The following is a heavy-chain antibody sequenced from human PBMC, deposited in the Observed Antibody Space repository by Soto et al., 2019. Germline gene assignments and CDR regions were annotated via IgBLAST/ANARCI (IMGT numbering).Heavy chain of an antibody. CDR1: GFSFSSYS. CDR2: LSSSKTYI. V-gene: IGHV3-48*02. CDR3: VRDSRWAFDI. D-gene: IGHD6-19*01. J-gene: IGHJ3*02. Sequence: EVQLVESGGDLVQPGQSLRLSCAASGFSFSSYSMNWVRQAPGKGLEWISYLSSSKTYIWYADSVKGRFTISRDNAKNSLSLQMNSLRDEDTAVYYCVRDSRWAFDIWGLGTMVTVSS.